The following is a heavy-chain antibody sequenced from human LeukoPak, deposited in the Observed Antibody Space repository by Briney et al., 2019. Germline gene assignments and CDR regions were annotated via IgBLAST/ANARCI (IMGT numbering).Heavy chain of an antibody. CDR1: GGSFSGYY. CDR2: INHSGST. CDR3: ARADGGVRIGYDSSGYTGPRNTYYFDY. D-gene: IGHD3-22*01. Sequence: SETLSLTCAVYGGSFSGYYWSWIRQPPGKGLEWIGEINHSGSTNYNPSLKSRVTISVDTSKNQISLKLSSVTAADTAVYYCARADGGVRIGYDSSGYTGPRNTYYFDYWGQGTLVTVSS. J-gene: IGHJ4*02. V-gene: IGHV4-34*01.